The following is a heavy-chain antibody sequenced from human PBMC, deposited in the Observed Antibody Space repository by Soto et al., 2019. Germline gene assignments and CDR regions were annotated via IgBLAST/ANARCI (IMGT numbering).Heavy chain of an antibody. J-gene: IGHJ6*02. V-gene: IGHV4-34*01. Sequence: PSETLSLTCAVYGGSFSGYYWSWIRQPPGKGLEWIGEINHSGSTNYNPSLKSRVTISVDTSKNQFSLKLSSVTAADMAVYYCARGTDVSDGMDVWGQGTTVTVSS. D-gene: IGHD1-1*01. CDR1: GGSFSGYY. CDR3: ARGTDVSDGMDV. CDR2: INHSGST.